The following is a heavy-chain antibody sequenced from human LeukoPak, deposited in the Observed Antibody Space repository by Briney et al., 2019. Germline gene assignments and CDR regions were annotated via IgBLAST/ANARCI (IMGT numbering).Heavy chain of an antibody. CDR1: GFSFSSYA. J-gene: IGHJ4*02. CDR2: ISRSGGSR. CDR3: GVSRDPYYFDY. D-gene: IGHD5/OR15-5a*01. Sequence: GGSLRLSCAASGFSFSSYAMGWVRQAPGKGLEWVSSISRSGGSRYYPDSVKGRFTISRDISKNTYYLQMNSLRAEDTAVYYCGVSRDPYYFDYWGQGTLVAVSS. V-gene: IGHV3-23*01.